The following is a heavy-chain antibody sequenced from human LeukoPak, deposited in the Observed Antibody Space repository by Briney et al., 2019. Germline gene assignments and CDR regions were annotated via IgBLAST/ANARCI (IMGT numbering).Heavy chain of an antibody. CDR2: IKQDGSEK. Sequence: RTGGSLRLSCAASGFTFSSYWMSWVRQAPGKGLEWVANIKQDGSEKYYVDSVKGRFTISRDNAKNSLYLQMNSLRAEDTAVYYCARRYNSPETYYYMDVWGKGTTVTVSS. D-gene: IGHD1-14*01. CDR1: GFTFSSYW. J-gene: IGHJ6*03. V-gene: IGHV3-7*01. CDR3: ARRYNSPETYYYMDV.